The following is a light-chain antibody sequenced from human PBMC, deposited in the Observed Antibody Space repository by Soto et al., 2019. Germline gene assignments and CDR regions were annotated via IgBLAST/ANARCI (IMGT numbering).Light chain of an antibody. Sequence: VLTQSPSASASLGASVKLTCTLSSGHSSYAIAWHQQQPEKGPRYLMNLNSDGSHSKGDGISDRFSGSSSGAERYLTISSLQSEDEADYYCQTWGTGIGVFGGGTQLTVL. CDR3: QTWGTGIGV. V-gene: IGLV4-69*02. CDR2: LNSDGSH. J-gene: IGLJ3*02. CDR1: SGHSSYA.